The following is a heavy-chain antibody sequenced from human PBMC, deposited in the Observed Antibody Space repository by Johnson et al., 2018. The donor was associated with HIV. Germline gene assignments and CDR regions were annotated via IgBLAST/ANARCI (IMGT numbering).Heavy chain of an antibody. Sequence: VQLVESGGGLVRPGGSLRLSCVVSGFTFDDYGMSWVRQAPGKGLEWVSGINWNGGSTGYVASVEGRFTISRDNAKNSLYLQMNSLKVEDTALYYCASGWVGATLRAFDIWGQGTTVTVSS. CDR1: GFTFDDYG. D-gene: IGHD1-26*01. CDR2: INWNGGST. V-gene: IGHV3-20*04. CDR3: ASGWVGATLRAFDI. J-gene: IGHJ3*02.